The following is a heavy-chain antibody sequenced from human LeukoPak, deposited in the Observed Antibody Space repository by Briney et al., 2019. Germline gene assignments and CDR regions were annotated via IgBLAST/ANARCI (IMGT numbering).Heavy chain of an antibody. V-gene: IGHV4-39*01. Sequence: SETLSLTCAVSGGSISSSNWWSWVRQPPGKGLEWIGSIYYSGSTYYNPSLKSRVTISVDTSKNQFSLKLSSVTAADTAVYYCATSNRGPNWFDPWGQGTLVTVSS. CDR3: ATSNRGPNWFDP. J-gene: IGHJ5*02. CDR2: IYYSGST. D-gene: IGHD3-10*01. CDR1: GGSISSSNW.